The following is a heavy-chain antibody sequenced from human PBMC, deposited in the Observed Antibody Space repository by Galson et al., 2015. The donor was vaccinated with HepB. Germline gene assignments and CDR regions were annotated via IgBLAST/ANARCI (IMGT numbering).Heavy chain of an antibody. CDR1: GFTFDDYA. V-gene: IGHV3-48*01. Sequence: SLRLSCAASGFTFDDYAMHWVRQAPGKGLEWVSYISTSSSTIYYADSVKGRFTISRDNAKNSLYLQMNSLRAEDTAVYFCARRVNYAFDIWGQGTMVTVSS. D-gene: IGHD3-10*01. CDR2: ISTSSSTI. CDR3: ARRVNYAFDI. J-gene: IGHJ3*02.